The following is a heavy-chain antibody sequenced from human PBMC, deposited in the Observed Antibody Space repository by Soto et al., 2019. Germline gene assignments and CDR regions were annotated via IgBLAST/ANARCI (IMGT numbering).Heavy chain of an antibody. CDR1: GFSFSSYS. Sequence: GGSLRLSCAASGFSFSSYSMSWVRQAPGKGLEWVANINQDGSEKYYVDSVKGRFTISRDNAKNSLYLQMNSLSAEDTAVYYWTSLMVRGVMWLDYWGQGALVTVSS. CDR2: INQDGSEK. D-gene: IGHD3-10*01. J-gene: IGHJ4*02. CDR3: TSLMVRGVMWLDY. V-gene: IGHV3-7*05.